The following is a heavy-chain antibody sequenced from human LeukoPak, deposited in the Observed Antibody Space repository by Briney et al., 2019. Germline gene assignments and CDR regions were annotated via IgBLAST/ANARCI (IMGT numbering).Heavy chain of an antibody. CDR3: VTTTDTYSSIWFDP. Sequence: GESLKISCKASRYRFTEYWIGWVRPMPGKGLEWVGIIYPGDSDTRYSPTFQGQVTISADRSISTAYLQWSSLKASDTAMYYCVTTTDTYSSIWFDPWGQGTLVTVS. J-gene: IGHJ5*02. CDR1: RYRFTEYW. CDR2: IYPGDSDT. V-gene: IGHV5-51*01. D-gene: IGHD6-13*01.